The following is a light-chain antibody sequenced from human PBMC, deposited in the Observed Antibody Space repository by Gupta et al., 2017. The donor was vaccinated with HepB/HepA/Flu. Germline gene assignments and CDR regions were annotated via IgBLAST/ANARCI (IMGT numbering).Light chain of an antibody. V-gene: IGLV1-47*02. Sequence: QSVLTQPPSASGTPVHMVTISCSGSSSNVGRDNVYWYKQLPGTAPNSLIDNDEQRPSGVTDRGSCYPAGNSASRATIVLRSEEEADDYCAESDTRLSVGVFGTGTRVTVL. CDR3: AESDTRLSVGV. CDR1: SSNVGRDN. CDR2: NDE. J-gene: IGLJ1*01.